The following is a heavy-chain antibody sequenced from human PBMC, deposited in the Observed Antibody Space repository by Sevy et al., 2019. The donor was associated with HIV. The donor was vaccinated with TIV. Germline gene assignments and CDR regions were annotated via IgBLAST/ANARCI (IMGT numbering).Heavy chain of an antibody. V-gene: IGHV3-15*07. J-gene: IGHJ3*02. CDR1: GFTFSNAW. Sequence: GGSLRLSCAASGFTFSNAWMNWVRQAPGKGLEWVGRIKSKTDGGTTDYAAPVKGRFTISRDDSKNTLYLQMNSLKTGDTAVYYCTTDSGRTANNYYAERGADAFDIWGQGTMVTVSS. CDR3: TTDSGRTANNYYAERGADAFDI. D-gene: IGHD3-10*01. CDR2: IKSKTDGGTT.